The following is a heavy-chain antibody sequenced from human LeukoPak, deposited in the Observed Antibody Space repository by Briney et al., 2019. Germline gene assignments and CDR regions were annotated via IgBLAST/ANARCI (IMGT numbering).Heavy chain of an antibody. J-gene: IGHJ4*02. CDR3: ARGSTYYYDSSGYYFDY. D-gene: IGHD3-22*01. CDR1: GGSISSYY. CDR2: IYYSGST. Sequence: SETLSLTCTVSGGSISSYYWSWLRQPPGKGLEWIGYIYYSGSTNYNPSLKSRVTISVDTSKNQFSLKLSSVTAADTAVYYCARGSTYYYDSSGYYFDYWGQGTLVTVSS. V-gene: IGHV4-59*01.